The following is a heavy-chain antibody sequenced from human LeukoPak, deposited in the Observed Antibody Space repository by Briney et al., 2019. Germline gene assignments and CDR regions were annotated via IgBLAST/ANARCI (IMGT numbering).Heavy chain of an antibody. V-gene: IGHV3-7*01. D-gene: IGHD5-24*01. CDR1: GFTFSTYW. J-gene: IGHJ4*02. CDR3: ANGDGFDY. Sequence: GGSLRLSCATSGFTFSTYWMSWVRQAPGKGLEWVANIKQDGSEKYYVDSVRGRFTISRDNAKNSLYLQMNSRRAEDTAVYYCANGDGFDYWGQGTLVTVSS. CDR2: IKQDGSEK.